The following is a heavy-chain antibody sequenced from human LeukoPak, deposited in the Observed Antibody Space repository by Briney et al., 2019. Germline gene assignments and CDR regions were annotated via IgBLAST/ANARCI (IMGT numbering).Heavy chain of an antibody. D-gene: IGHD4-17*01. CDR3: ARPSDDYGDYFDY. CDR2: INPNSGGT. CDR1: GYTFNGYY. V-gene: IGHV1-2*02. J-gene: IGHJ4*02. Sequence: ASVKVSCKASGYTFNGYYKHWVRQAPGQGLEWMGWINPNSGGTNYAQKFQGRVTMTRDTSISTAYMELSRLRSDDTAVYYCARPSDDYGDYFDYWGQGTLVTVSS.